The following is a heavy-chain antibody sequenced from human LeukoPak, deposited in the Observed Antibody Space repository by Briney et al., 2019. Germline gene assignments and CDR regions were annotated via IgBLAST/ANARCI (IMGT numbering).Heavy chain of an antibody. V-gene: IGHV3-74*03. Sequence: GGSLRLSCATSGFTLNIYWMQWVRQVPGKGLVWVSRIDSNGGGATYADSVKGRFTTSRDNGNNTMYLQMNSLRAEDTAIYYCARAKYSSRWSLDYWGQGALVTVSS. D-gene: IGHD6-13*01. J-gene: IGHJ4*02. CDR3: ARAKYSSRWSLDY. CDR2: IDSNGGGA. CDR1: GFTLNIYW.